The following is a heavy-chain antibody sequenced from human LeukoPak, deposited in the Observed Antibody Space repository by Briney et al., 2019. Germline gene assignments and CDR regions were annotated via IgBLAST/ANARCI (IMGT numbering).Heavy chain of an antibody. D-gene: IGHD2-21*01. CDR1: GFTFSGSV. Sequence: GGSLRLSCAASGFTFSGSVMHWVRQASGKGLEWVGQIGSKADNYATAYAASVKGRFTISRGDSKNTAYLQVNSLKTEDTAVYFCTPLVPGHVAFDYWGQGTLVTVSS. V-gene: IGHV3-73*01. CDR2: IGSKADNYAT. J-gene: IGHJ4*02. CDR3: TPLVPGHVAFDY.